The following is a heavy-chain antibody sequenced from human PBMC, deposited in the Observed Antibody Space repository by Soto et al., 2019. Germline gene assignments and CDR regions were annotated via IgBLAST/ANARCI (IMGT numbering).Heavy chain of an antibody. V-gene: IGHV3-33*01. J-gene: IGHJ3*02. CDR3: ARGVGCSGGSCYPDAFDI. CDR2: IWYDGSNK. CDR1: GFTFSSYG. D-gene: IGHD2-15*01. Sequence: GGSLRLSCAASGFTFSSYGMHWVRQAPGKGLEWVAVIWYDGSNKYYADSVKGRFTISRDNSKNTLYLQMNSLRAEDTAVYYCARGVGCSGGSCYPDAFDIWGQGTMVTV.